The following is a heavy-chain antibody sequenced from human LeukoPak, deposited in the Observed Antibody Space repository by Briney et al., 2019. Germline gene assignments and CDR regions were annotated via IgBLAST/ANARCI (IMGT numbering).Heavy chain of an antibody. V-gene: IGHV4-39*07. Sequence: PSETLALTCTVSGGSISSTNYYWGWIRQPPGKGLEWIGSIYYSGSTYYNPSLKSRVTISVDTSKNQFSLKLSSVTAADTAVYYCARFTHGIGGAFDIWGQGTMVTVSS. D-gene: IGHD2-8*01. CDR3: ARFTHGIGGAFDI. CDR2: IYYSGST. J-gene: IGHJ3*02. CDR1: GGSISSTNYY.